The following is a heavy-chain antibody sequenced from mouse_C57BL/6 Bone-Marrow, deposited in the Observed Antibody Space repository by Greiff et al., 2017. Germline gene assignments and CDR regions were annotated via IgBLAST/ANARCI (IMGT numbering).Heavy chain of an antibody. Sequence: DVQLQESGGDLVKPGGSLKLSCAASGFTFSSYGMSWVRQTPDKRLEWVATISSGGSYTYYPDSVKGRFTISRDNAKNTLYLQMSSLKSEDTAMYYCAKGIYGNPFAYWGQGTLVTVSA. CDR2: ISSGGSYT. J-gene: IGHJ3*01. CDR1: GFTFSSYG. D-gene: IGHD2-1*01. V-gene: IGHV5-6*01. CDR3: AKGIYGNPFAY.